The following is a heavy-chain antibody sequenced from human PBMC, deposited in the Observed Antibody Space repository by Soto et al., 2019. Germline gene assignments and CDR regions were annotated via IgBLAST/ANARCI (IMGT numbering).Heavy chain of an antibody. V-gene: IGHV1-18*01. CDR3: ARGVGSGTYYNQDNWFDP. CDR2: INTYNGNT. J-gene: IGHJ5*02. Sequence: QVQLVQSGAEVKKPGASVKVSCKASGYTFTNYGISWVRQAPGQGLEWMGWINTYNGNTNHAQKLQGRVTMTTDTSTNTAHMELRGLRSDDTAVYYCARGVGSGTYYNQDNWFDPWGQGTLVTVSS. CDR1: GYTFTNYG. D-gene: IGHD3-10*01.